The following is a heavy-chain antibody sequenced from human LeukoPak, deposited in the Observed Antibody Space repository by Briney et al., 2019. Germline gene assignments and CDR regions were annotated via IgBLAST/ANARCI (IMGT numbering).Heavy chain of an antibody. J-gene: IGHJ4*02. D-gene: IGHD6-6*01. CDR2: IYYSGGT. CDR1: GGSISSYY. CDR3: ARGGTIAARHFDY. V-gene: IGHV4-59*01. Sequence: PSETLSLTCTVSGGSISSYYWSWIRQPPGKGLEWIGYIYYSGGTNYNPSLKSRVTISVDTSKNQFSLKLSSVTAADTAVYYCARGGTIAARHFDYWGQGTLVTVSS.